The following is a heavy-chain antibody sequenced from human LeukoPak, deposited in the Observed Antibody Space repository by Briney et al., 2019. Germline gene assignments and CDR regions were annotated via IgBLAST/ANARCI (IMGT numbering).Heavy chain of an antibody. CDR3: ARRPDGYAYGLDY. J-gene: IGHJ4*02. CDR1: GFTFSSYA. D-gene: IGHD5-18*01. CDR2: VSGSGGST. Sequence: PGGSLRLSCAASGFTFSSYAMSWVRQAPGKGLEWVSGVSGSGGSTYYADSVKGRFTISRDNSKNTLYLQMNSLRAEDTAVYYCARRPDGYAYGLDYWGQGTLVTVSS. V-gene: IGHV3-23*01.